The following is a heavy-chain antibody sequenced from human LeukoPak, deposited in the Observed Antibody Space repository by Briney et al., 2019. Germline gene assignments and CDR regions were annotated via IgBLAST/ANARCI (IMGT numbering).Heavy chain of an antibody. CDR3: ARWGYSNPFDY. Sequence: GGSLRLSCAASGFTFSSYAMSWVRQAPGKGLEWVSAISGTGGRTYYADSVKGRFTISRDNSKNTLYLQMNSLRAEDTAVYYCARWGYSNPFDYWGQGTLVTVSS. J-gene: IGHJ4*02. D-gene: IGHD4-11*01. CDR2: ISGTGGRT. V-gene: IGHV3-23*01. CDR1: GFTFSSYA.